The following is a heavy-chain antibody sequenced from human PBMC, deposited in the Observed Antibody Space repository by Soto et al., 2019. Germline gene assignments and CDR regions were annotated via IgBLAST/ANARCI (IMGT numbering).Heavy chain of an antibody. D-gene: IGHD2-21*01. Sequence: GGSLRLSCTSSGFTLADYAVSWVRQAPGKGLEWVSTVSASGHSAYTADSVRGRLTISRDNSKDMVYLQMNSLRGEDSAVYYCASSALLRWDLDSWGPGTLVTV. J-gene: IGHJ5*01. V-gene: IGHV3-23*01. CDR3: ASSALLRWDLDS. CDR1: GFTLADYA. CDR2: VSASGHSA.